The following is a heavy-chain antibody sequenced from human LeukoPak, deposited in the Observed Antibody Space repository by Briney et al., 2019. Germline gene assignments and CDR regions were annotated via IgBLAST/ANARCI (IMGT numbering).Heavy chain of an antibody. CDR3: AVLSDRAYCGGDCFYLDS. V-gene: IGHV1-69*10. CDR2: VIPILDIT. Sequence: AASVKVSCKASGGTFSSYAISWVRQAPGQGLEWMGGVIPILDITDYAQKFQGRLTITADKSTGTGYMELSSLRSEDSAVYYCAVLSDRAYCGGDCFYLDSWGQGTLVAVSS. J-gene: IGHJ5*01. CDR1: GGTFSSYA. D-gene: IGHD2-21*02.